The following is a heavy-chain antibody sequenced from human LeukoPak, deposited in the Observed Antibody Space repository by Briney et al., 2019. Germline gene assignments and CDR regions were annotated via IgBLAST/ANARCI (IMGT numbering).Heavy chain of an antibody. J-gene: IGHJ6*03. CDR2: INPNSGGT. CDR1: GGTFSSYA. V-gene: IGHV1-2*02. Sequence: ASVKVSCKASGGTFSSYAISWVRQAPGQGLEWMGWINPNSGGTNYAQKFQGRVTMTRDTSISTAYMELSRLRSDDTAVYYCAKGYYGDYVPSMDVWGKGTTVTVSS. CDR3: AKGYYGDYVPSMDV. D-gene: IGHD4-17*01.